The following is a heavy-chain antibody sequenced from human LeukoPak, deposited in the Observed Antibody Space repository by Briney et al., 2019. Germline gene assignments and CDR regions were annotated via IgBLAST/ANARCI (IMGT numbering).Heavy chain of an antibody. J-gene: IGHJ4*02. CDR2: ISAYNGDT. D-gene: IGHD3-22*01. V-gene: IGHV1-18*01. CDR3: ASNTGSDFSGYPY. CDR1: GYTFRNYG. Sequence: ASVKVSCKASGYTFRNYGLTWVRQAPGQGLEWMGWISAYNGDTDYAQKFQGRVTITTDTSTRTAYMELRTLRPDDTAVYYCASNTGSDFSGYPYWGQGTLVTVSS.